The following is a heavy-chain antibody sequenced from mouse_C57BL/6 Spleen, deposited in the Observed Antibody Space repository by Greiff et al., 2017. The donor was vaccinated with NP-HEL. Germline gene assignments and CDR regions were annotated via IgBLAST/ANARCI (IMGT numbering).Heavy chain of an antibody. V-gene: IGHV1-53*01. J-gene: IGHJ1*03. CDR1: GYTFTSYW. Sequence: QVQLQQPGTELVKPGASVKLSCKASGYTFTSYWMHWVKPRPGQGLEWIGNINPSNGGTNYNEKFKSKAPLTVDKSSSTAYMQLSSLTSEDSAVYYCARSLYYYGSSYDWYFDVWGTGTTVTVSS. CDR3: ARSLYYYGSSYDWYFDV. CDR2: INPSNGGT. D-gene: IGHD1-1*01.